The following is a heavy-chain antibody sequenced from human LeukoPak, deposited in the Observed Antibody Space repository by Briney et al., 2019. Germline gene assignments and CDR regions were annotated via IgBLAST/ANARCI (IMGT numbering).Heavy chain of an antibody. V-gene: IGHV4-59*08. CDR2: IYYSGST. J-gene: IGHJ4*02. CDR1: GGSISSYY. CDR3: ARAMGIAARLQTSFDY. D-gene: IGHD6-25*01. Sequence: SETLSLTCTVSGGSISSYYWSWIRQPPGKGLEWIGYIYYSGSTNYNPSLKSRVTISVDTSKNQFSLNLTSVTAADTAVHYCARAMGIAARLQTSFDYWGQGTLVTVSS.